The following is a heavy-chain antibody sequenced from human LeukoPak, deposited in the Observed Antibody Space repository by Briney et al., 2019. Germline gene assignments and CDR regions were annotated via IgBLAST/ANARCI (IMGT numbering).Heavy chain of an antibody. J-gene: IGHJ6*03. CDR2: ISSSSSYI. CDR3: ARARMIAEMDYYYYMDV. Sequence: PGGSLRLSCAASGFTFSSYSMNWVRQAPGKGLEWVSSISSSSSYIYYADSVKGRFTISRDNAKNSLYLQMNSLRAEDTAVYYCARARMIAEMDYYYYMDVWGKGPRSPSP. V-gene: IGHV3-21*01. D-gene: IGHD3-22*01. CDR1: GFTFSSYS.